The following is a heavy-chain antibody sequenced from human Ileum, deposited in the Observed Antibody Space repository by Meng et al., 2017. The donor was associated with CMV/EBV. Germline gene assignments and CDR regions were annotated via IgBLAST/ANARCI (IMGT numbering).Heavy chain of an antibody. CDR2: INHSGST. CDR3: ARGSGSTGFYFDY. J-gene: IGHJ4*02. V-gene: IGHV4-34*01. D-gene: IGHD2-8*02. Sequence: GSLRLSCTVSGGSISGYEYYWGWLRQPPGKGLEWIGEINHSGSTNYNPSLKSRVTISVDTSKNQFSLKLSSVTAADTAVYYCARGSGSTGFYFDYWGQGTLVTGAS. CDR1: GGSISGYEYY.